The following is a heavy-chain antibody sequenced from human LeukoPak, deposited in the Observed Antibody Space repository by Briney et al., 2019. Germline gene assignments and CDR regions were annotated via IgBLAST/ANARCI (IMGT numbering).Heavy chain of an antibody. V-gene: IGHV3-43*01. D-gene: IGHD1-7*01. CDR1: GFTFDDYT. Sequence: GGSLSLSCEGSGFTFDDYTLHWIRQAPGKGLEWVSLINRGGSTTVYAESGKGRFTISRDISKNSLYLQMTSLRTEDNALYYCAKGNSEYFQHWGQGTLVTVSS. CDR3: AKGNSEYFQH. CDR2: INRGGSTT. J-gene: IGHJ1*01.